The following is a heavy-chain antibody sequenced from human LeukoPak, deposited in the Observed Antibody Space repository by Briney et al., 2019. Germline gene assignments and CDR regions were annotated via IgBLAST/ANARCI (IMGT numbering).Heavy chain of an antibody. CDR3: ALQSDAFDI. J-gene: IGHJ3*02. V-gene: IGHV3-30*03. Sequence: GGSLRLSCAASGFTLSTYGLHWVRQAPGKGLEWVALISYDGGNKNYMSSVKGRFTISRDNSKNTLYLQMNSLRAEDTAVYYCALQSDAFDIWGQGTMVTVSS. D-gene: IGHD5-24*01. CDR1: GFTLSTYG. CDR2: ISYDGGNK.